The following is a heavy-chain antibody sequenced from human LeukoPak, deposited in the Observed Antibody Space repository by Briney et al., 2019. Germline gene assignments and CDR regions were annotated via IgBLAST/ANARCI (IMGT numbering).Heavy chain of an antibody. J-gene: IGHJ4*02. D-gene: IGHD6-13*01. V-gene: IGHV3-30*18. Sequence: GGSLRLSCAASGFTFSSYGMHWVRQAPGKGLEWVAVISYDGSNKYYADSVKGRFTISRDNSKNTLYLQMNSLRAEDTAVYYCAKEPTPSSSSWSIDYWGQGTLVTVSS. CDR2: ISYDGSNK. CDR3: AKEPTPSSSSWSIDY. CDR1: GFTFSSYG.